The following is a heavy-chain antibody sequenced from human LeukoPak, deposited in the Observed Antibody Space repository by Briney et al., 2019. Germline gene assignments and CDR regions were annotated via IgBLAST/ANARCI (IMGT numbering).Heavy chain of an antibody. V-gene: IGHV3-23*01. Sequence: GGSLRLSCAASGFTFSSYAMHWVRQAPGKGLEWVSAISDSGNTYHADSVKGRFTISRDSSKNTLFLQMNRLRPEDAAVYYCAKAPVTTCRGAYCYPFDYWGQGTLVTVSS. D-gene: IGHD2-21*01. CDR3: AKAPVTTCRGAYCYPFDY. J-gene: IGHJ4*02. CDR2: ISDSGNT. CDR1: GFTFSSYA.